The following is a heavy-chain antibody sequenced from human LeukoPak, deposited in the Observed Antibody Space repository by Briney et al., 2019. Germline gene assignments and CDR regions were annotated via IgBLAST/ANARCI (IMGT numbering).Heavy chain of an antibody. V-gene: IGHV3-23*01. CDR1: GFSLRAYD. CDR3: AVRDRGYGLDI. CDR2: INGGGDIM. Sequence: GGSLRLSCAASGFSLRAYDLIWVRQAPGKGLDWVSIINGGGDIMMYEDSVKGRFTISRDNSKNTFYLQMNSLRVEDTAVYYCAVRDRGYGLDIWGQGTMVTVSS. J-gene: IGHJ3*02. D-gene: IGHD3-10*01.